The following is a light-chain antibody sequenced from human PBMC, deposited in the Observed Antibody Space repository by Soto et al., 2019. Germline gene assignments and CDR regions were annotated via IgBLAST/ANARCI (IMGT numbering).Light chain of an antibody. V-gene: IGLV1-44*01. CDR2: SNY. J-gene: IGLJ7*01. CDR1: SSDIGRNA. Sequence: QSILTQPPSASATPGQRVTISCSGSSSDIGRNAVSWYQQLPGTAPKLVIYSNYQRPSGVPDRFSGSKSGTSASLTISVLQPEDEADYYCVTWDDSLSGVVFGGGTQLTVL. CDR3: VTWDDSLSGVV.